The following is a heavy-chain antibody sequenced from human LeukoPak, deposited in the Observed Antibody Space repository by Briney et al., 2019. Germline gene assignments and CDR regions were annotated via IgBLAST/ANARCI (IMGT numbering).Heavy chain of an antibody. CDR2: IYTSGST. J-gene: IGHJ4*02. Sequence: SETLSLTCTVSGGSINSYYWSWLRQPAGKGLEWIGRIYTSGSTNYNPSLKSRVTMSVDTSKNQFSLKLSSVTAADTAVYYCARGPHYALGIYFDYWGQGTLVTVSS. CDR3: ARGPHYALGIYFDY. V-gene: IGHV4-4*07. CDR1: GGSINSYY. D-gene: IGHD7-27*01.